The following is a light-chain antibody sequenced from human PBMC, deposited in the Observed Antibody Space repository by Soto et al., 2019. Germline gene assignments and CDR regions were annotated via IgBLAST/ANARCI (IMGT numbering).Light chain of an antibody. CDR2: DAS. CDR3: QQFNSYPIT. V-gene: IGKV1-13*02. J-gene: IGKJ5*01. Sequence: AIQLTQSPSSLSASVGDRVTITCRASRGIISALAWYQQKQGKAPKLLSYDASSLESGVPSRFSGSGSGTDFTLTISSLQPEDFATYYCQQFNSYPITFGQGTRLEI. CDR1: RGIISA.